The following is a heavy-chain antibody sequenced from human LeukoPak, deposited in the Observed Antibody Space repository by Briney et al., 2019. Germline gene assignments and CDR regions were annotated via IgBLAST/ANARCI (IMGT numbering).Heavy chain of an antibody. V-gene: IGHV3-21*01. CDR1: GFTFSSYS. J-gene: IGHJ4*02. CDR2: ISSSSSYI. D-gene: IGHD3-22*01. Sequence: GGSLRLSCAASGFTFSSYSMNWVRQAPGKGLEWVSSISSSSSYIYYADSVKGRFTISRDNAKNSLYLQMNSLRAEDTAVYYCARVTYDSSGYYYVHFDYWGQGTLVTVSS. CDR3: ARVTYDSSGYYYVHFDY.